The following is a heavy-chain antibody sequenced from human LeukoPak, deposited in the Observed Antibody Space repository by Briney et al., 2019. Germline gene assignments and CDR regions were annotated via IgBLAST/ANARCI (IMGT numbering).Heavy chain of an antibody. J-gene: IGHJ2*01. CDR2: FDPEDGET. D-gene: IGHD5-24*01. CDR1: GYTLTELS. CDR3: ATDGGDGYNSHWYLDL. V-gene: IGHV1-24*01. Sequence: ASVKVSCKVSGYTLTELSMHWVRQAPGKGLEWMGGFDPEDGETIYAQKFQGRVTMTEDTSTDTAYMELSSLRSEDTAVYYCATDGGDGYNSHWYLDLWGRGTLVTVSS.